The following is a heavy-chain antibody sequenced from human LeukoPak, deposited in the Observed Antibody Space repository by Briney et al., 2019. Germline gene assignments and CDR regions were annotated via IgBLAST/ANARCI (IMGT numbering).Heavy chain of an antibody. J-gene: IGHJ4*02. V-gene: IGHV4-59*08. Sequence: PSETLSLTCTVSGGSISGYYWSWIRQPPGKGLEWIGYIYYSGSTNYNPSLKSRVTISVDTSKTQFSLKLSSVTAADTAVYYCARRRGYSYDYWGQGTLVTVSS. D-gene: IGHD5-18*01. CDR1: GGSISGYY. CDR2: IYYSGST. CDR3: ARRRGYSYDY.